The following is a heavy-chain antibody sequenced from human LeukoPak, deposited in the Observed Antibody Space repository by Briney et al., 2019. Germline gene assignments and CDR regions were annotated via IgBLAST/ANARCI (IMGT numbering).Heavy chain of an antibody. CDR1: GYTFTSYY. D-gene: IGHD1-26*01. V-gene: IGHV1-46*01. J-gene: IGHJ4*02. Sequence: ASVKVSCTASGYTFTSYYMHWVRQAPGQGLEWMGIINPSGGSTSYAQKFQGRVTMTRDTSTSTVYMELSSLRSEDTAVYYCASTVVGATDYWGQGTLVTVSS. CDR2: INPSGGST. CDR3: ASTVVGATDY.